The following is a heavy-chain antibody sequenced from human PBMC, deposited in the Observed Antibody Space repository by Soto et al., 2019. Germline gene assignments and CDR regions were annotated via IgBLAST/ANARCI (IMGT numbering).Heavy chain of an antibody. D-gene: IGHD2-15*01. Sequence: PSETLSLTCTVSGGSISSYYWSWIRQPPGKGLEWIGYIYYSGSTNYNPSLKSRVTISVDTSKNQFSLKLSSVTAADTAVYYCARSPYCSGGSCYSYYYYYYMDVWGEGTTVTVSS. CDR3: ARSPYCSGGSCYSYYYYYYMDV. CDR1: GGSISSYY. V-gene: IGHV4-59*08. CDR2: IYYSGST. J-gene: IGHJ6*03.